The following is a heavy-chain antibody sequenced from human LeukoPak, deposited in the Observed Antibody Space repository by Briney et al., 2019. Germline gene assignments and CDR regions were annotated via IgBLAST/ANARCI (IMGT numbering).Heavy chain of an antibody. V-gene: IGHV3-48*01. D-gene: IGHD3-3*01. CDR1: GSTFSSYS. J-gene: IGHJ4*02. Sequence: GGSLRLSCAASGSTFSSYSMNWVRQAPGKGLEWVSYISSSSSTIYYADSVKGRFTISRDNAKNSLYLQMNSLRAEDTAVYYCARDSPRYDFWSGPSFDYWGQGTLVTVSS. CDR3: ARDSPRYDFWSGPSFDY. CDR2: ISSSSSTI.